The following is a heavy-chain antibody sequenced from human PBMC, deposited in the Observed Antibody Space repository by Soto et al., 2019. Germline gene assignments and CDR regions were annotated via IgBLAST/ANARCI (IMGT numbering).Heavy chain of an antibody. J-gene: IGHJ6*03. CDR3: AGGTMIFGSYYYYMDV. D-gene: IGHD3-3*01. Sequence: PGGSLRLSCAASGFTVSSNYMSWVRQAPGKGLEWVSVIYSGGSTYYADSVKGRFTISRDNSKNTLYLQMNSLRAEDTAVYYCAGGTMIFGSYYYYMDVWGKGTTVTVSS. CDR2: IYSGGST. CDR1: GFTVSSNY. V-gene: IGHV3-66*01.